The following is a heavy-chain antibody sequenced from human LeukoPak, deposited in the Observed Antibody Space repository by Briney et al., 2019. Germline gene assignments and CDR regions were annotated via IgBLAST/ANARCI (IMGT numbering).Heavy chain of an antibody. V-gene: IGHV3-11*04. CDR2: ITSGGGFK. D-gene: IGHD3-10*01. CDR1: GFPFSDFH. Sequence: PGGSLRLSCVVAGFPFSDFHMSLIRQAPGKGLEWVSYITSGGGFKYYADSVKGRFSISRDDSKNSVFLQMNSLRVEDTAVYYCARVRPGSSGSQYRTSWGQGTLVTVSS. J-gene: IGHJ4*02. CDR3: ARVRPGSSGSQYRTS.